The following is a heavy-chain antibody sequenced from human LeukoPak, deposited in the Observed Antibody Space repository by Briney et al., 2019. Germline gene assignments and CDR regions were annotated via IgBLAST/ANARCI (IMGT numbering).Heavy chain of an antibody. CDR3: ARGYDYGDYGVVE. D-gene: IGHD4-17*01. Sequence: GGSLRLSCAASGFTVSTNCMTWVRQAPGKGLEWVSTIYSGGTTYYADSVRGRFTISRDNSKNTLYLQMNSLRAEDTAVYYCARGYDYGDYGVVEWGQGTLVTVSS. CDR1: GFTVSTNC. CDR2: IYSGGTT. V-gene: IGHV3-53*01. J-gene: IGHJ4*02.